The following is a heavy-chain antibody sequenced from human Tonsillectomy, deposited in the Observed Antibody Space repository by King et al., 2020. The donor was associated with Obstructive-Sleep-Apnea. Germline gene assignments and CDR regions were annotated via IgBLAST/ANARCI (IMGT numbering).Heavy chain of an antibody. D-gene: IGHD2-2*01. CDR1: GFTFSDYY. Sequence: VQLVESGGGLVKPGGSLRLSCAASGFTFSDYYMSWIRQAPGKGLEWASYISTTGGVVYYGDSVEGRFPFSRETAKNSLYLQTNSLGAEDTAVYYCARLRYCNSPICRSMDVWGQGTTVTVSS. CDR3: ARLRYCNSPICRSMDV. V-gene: IGHV3-11*01. J-gene: IGHJ6*02. CDR2: ISTTGGVV.